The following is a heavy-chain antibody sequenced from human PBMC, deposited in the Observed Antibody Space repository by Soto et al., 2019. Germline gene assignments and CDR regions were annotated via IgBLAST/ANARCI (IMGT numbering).Heavy chain of an antibody. CDR3: ARGRITIFGVVNRYGMDV. Sequence: ASVKVSCKASGYTFTGYYIHWVRQAPGQGLEWMGWINPNSGGTNYAQKFQGWVTMTRDTSISTAYMELSRLRSDDTAVYYCARGRITIFGVVNRYGMDVWGQGTTVTVSS. CDR2: INPNSGGT. J-gene: IGHJ6*02. V-gene: IGHV1-2*04. D-gene: IGHD3-3*01. CDR1: GYTFTGYY.